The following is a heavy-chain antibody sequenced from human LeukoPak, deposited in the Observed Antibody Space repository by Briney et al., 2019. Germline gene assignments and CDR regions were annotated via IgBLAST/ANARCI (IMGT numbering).Heavy chain of an antibody. CDR1: GFTVSSNY. D-gene: IGHD6-13*01. CDR2: IYSGGST. V-gene: IGHV3-53*01. Sequence: QPGGSLRLSCAASGFTVSSNYMSWVRQAPGKGLEWVSVIYSGGSTYYADSVKDRFTISRDNSKNTLYLQMNSLRAEDTAVYYCARDKALAAAGTGWFDPWGQGTLVTVSS. J-gene: IGHJ5*02. CDR3: ARDKALAAAGTGWFDP.